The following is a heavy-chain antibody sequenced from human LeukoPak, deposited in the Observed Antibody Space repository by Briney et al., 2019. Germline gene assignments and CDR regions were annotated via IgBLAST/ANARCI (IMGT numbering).Heavy chain of an antibody. CDR1: GYTFTSYF. D-gene: IGHD2-15*01. CDR2: INPGTGGT. Sequence: ASVKVSCKASGYTFTSYFIHWVRQAPGQGLEWMGIINPGTGGTTYAQNFQGRVTMTSDTSTSTAYMELTSLRSDDTAIYYCARHPAYCSGDCWGQGTLVTVSS. CDR3: ARHPAYCSGDC. V-gene: IGHV1-46*01. J-gene: IGHJ4*02.